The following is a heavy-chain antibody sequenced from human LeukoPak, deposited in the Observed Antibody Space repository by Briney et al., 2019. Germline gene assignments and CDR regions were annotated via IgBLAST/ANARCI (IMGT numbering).Heavy chain of an antibody. J-gene: IGHJ4*02. CDR2: INPSGSST. D-gene: IGHD2-15*01. CDR1: GYTFTSHY. V-gene: IGHV1-46*01. Sequence: ASVKVSCKASGYTFTSHYMHWVRQAPGQGLEWMGLINPSGSSTLYAQKFQGRVTMTRDMSTTTDYMELSSLRSEDTAVYYCARGVVAATFGDYWGQGTLVTVSS. CDR3: ARGVVAATFGDY.